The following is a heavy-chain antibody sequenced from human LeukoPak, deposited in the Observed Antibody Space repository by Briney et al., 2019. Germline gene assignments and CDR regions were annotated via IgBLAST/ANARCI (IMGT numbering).Heavy chain of an antibody. J-gene: IGHJ5*02. D-gene: IGHD4-4*01. CDR3: ARHPFQYPFDH. Sequence: SETLSLTCTVSGASVSSDYWSWLRQSPAKGLEWIGYIYHSGHTMSNPSLKSRVSLSLDTSNNQFSLKLSSVTAAGTAVYYCARHPFQYPFDHWGQGTVVSVSS. CDR1: GASVSSDY. V-gene: IGHV4-59*08. CDR2: IYHSGHT.